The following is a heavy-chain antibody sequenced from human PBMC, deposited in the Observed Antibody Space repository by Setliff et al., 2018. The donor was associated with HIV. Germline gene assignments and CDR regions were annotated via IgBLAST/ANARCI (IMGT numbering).Heavy chain of an antibody. J-gene: IGHJ4*02. Sequence: PGGSLRLSCAASGFNVSHNYMTWVRQAPGKGLEWVANIKQDGSEKYYVDSVKGRFTTSKDNARNSLYLQMDSLRVEDTAVYYCTKGHYTTLGWGQGTLVTVS. CDR3: TKGHYTTLG. D-gene: IGHD2-2*02. V-gene: IGHV3-7*01. CDR1: GFNVSHNY. CDR2: IKQDGSEK.